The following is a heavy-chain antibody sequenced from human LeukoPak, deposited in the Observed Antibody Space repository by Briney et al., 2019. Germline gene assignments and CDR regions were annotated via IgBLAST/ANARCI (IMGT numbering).Heavy chain of an antibody. V-gene: IGHV4-34*01. J-gene: IGHJ4*02. D-gene: IGHD3-3*01. Sequence: WETLSFTCAVYGGSFSGYYWSWIRQPPGKGLEWIGEINHSGSTNYNPSLKSRVTISVDTSKNQFSLKLSSVTAADTAVYYCASWGVTIFGVVIDYWGQGTLVTVSS. CDR1: GGSFSGYY. CDR2: INHSGST. CDR3: ASWGVTIFGVVIDY.